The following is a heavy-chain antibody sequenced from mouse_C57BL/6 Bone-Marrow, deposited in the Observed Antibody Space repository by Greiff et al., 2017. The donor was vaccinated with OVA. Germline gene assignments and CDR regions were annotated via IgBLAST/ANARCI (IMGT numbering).Heavy chain of an antibody. J-gene: IGHJ3*01. CDR2: IDPSDSYT. V-gene: IGHV1-50*01. D-gene: IGHD2-5*01. CDR3: ARSELYSNAWFAY. CDR1: GYTFTSYW. Sequence: QVQLQQPGAELVKPGASVKLSCKASGYTFTSYWMQWVKQRPGQGLEWIGEIDPSDSYTNYNQKFKGKATLTVDTSSSTAYMQLSSLTSEDSAVYYCARSELYSNAWFAYWGQGTLVTVSA.